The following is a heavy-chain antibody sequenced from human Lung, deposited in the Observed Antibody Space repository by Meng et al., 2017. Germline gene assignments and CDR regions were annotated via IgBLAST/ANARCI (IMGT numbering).Heavy chain of an antibody. CDR2: MYTNNGNT. D-gene: IGHD4-17*01. CDR1: GYPFTQDA. CDR3: ARGDYGGWPDP. Sequence: QVQLVQSGAEVKKPGASVKVSCRTYGYPFTQDAVHWVRQAPGQRLEWMGWMYTNNGNTKSSQKFQGRVTTTRDTSASTAYMELSSLRSEDTAVYYCARGDYGGWPDPWGQGTLVTVSS. J-gene: IGHJ5*02. V-gene: IGHV1-3*04.